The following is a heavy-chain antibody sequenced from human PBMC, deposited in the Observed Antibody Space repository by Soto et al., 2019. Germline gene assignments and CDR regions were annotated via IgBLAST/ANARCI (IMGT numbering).Heavy chain of an antibody. CDR1: GASIITDGYY. CDR2: IHYSGGATYSP. D-gene: IGHD3-22*01. CDR3: ARVTTYYYDSIGYQPFRP. V-gene: IGHV4-31*03. J-gene: IGHJ5*02. Sequence: QVQLQESGPGLVEPSQTLSLICTVSGASIITDGYYWTWIRQHPGKGLEWLGYIHYSGGATYSPSYNPTLLSRIAISVDISKSLFSLKLTSVTVADTAVYYCARVTTYYYDSIGYQPFRPRGQGTLVTVSS.